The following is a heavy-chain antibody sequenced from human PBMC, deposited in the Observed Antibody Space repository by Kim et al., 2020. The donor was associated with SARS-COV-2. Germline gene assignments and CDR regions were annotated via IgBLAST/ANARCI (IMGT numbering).Heavy chain of an antibody. J-gene: IGHJ2*01. V-gene: IGHV4-59*08. D-gene: IGHD3-3*01. Sequence: NHNPSLNSRVTISLDTSKSQFSLTLYSVTAADTDLYYCARHGGVAWYFDLWGRGTLVTVSS. CDR3: ARHGGVAWYFDL.